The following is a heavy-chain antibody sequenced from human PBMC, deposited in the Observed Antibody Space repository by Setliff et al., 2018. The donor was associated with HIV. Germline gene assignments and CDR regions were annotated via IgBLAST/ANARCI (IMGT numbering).Heavy chain of an antibody. CDR1: GFTFSSYE. Sequence: AGGSLRLSCAASGFTFSSYEMNWVRQAPGKGLEWVSYIGTSTSNIYYADSVKGRFTISRDNAKNSLYLQMNSLSAEDTAVHYCARGEPTILIDPAAFFDYWGQGTLVTVSS. D-gene: IGHD2-2*01. CDR2: IGTSTSNI. V-gene: IGHV3-48*03. CDR3: ARGEPTILIDPAAFFDY. J-gene: IGHJ4*02.